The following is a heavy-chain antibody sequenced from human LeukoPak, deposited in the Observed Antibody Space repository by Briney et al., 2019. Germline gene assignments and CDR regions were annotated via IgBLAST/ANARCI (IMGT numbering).Heavy chain of an antibody. CDR3: ARGPLYCSSTSCSYGVDY. V-gene: IGHV4-61*02. CDR2: IYTSGST. D-gene: IGHD2-2*01. CDR1: GGSISSGSYY. J-gene: IGHJ4*02. Sequence: TLSLTCTVSGGSISSGSYYWSWIRQPAGKGLEWIGRIYTSGSTNYNPSLKSRVTISVDTSKNQFSLKLSSVTAADTAVYYCARGPLYCSSTSCSYGVDYWGQGTLVTVSS.